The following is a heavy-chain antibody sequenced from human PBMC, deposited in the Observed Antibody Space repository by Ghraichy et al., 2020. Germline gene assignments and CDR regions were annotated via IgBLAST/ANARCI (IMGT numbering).Heavy chain of an antibody. CDR2: ISGSGGST. V-gene: IGHV3-23*01. Sequence: GGSLRLSCTASGFTFISYAMSWVRQAPGKGLEWVSGISGSGGSTYYADSVKGRFTISRDNSKNTLSLQMNSLRAEDTAVYYCAKGDYYDSSAYHRQPSSFDYWGQGTQVIVSS. CDR1: GFTFISYA. D-gene: IGHD3-22*01. J-gene: IGHJ4*02. CDR3: AKGDYYDSSAYHRQPSSFDY.